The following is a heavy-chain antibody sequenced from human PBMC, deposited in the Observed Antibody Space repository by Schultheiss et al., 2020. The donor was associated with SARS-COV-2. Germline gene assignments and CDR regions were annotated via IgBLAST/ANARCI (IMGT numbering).Heavy chain of an antibody. J-gene: IGHJ4*02. Sequence: GSLRLSCAASGVTFSNCDMNWVRQAPGKGLEWVSFISSSSRYIYYADSVKGRFTISRDNAKNSLYLQMNSLRAEDTAVYFCASQYYDFWGNDFWGQGTLVTVSS. CDR2: ISSSSRYI. D-gene: IGHD3-3*01. V-gene: IGHV3-21*01. CDR3: ASQYYDFWGNDF. CDR1: GVTFSNCD.